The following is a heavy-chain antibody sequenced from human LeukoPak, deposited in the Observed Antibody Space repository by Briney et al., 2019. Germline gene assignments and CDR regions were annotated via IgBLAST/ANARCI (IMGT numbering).Heavy chain of an antibody. V-gene: IGHV3-23*01. CDR2: ISGSGDTT. CDR3: AKEALPGIAVAGRVY. Sequence: GGTLRLSCAASGFTFSRHGMNWVRQAPGKGLEWVSGISGSGDTTYYADSVKGRFTISRDNAKNSLYLQMNSLRAEDTAVYFCAKEALPGIAVAGRVYWGQGTLVTVSS. D-gene: IGHD6-19*01. J-gene: IGHJ4*02. CDR1: GFTFSRHG.